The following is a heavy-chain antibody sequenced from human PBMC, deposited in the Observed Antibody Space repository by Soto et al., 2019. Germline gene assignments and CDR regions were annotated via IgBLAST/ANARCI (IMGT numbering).Heavy chain of an antibody. CDR1: GDSISGYY. CDR2: IYSSGST. V-gene: IGHV4-59*08. CDR3: ARQRRDFDN. J-gene: IGHJ4*02. Sequence: QVQLQESGPGLVKPSETLSLTCTVSGDSISGYYWSWIRQPPGKGLQWIGYIYSSGSTNYNPSLKSRVTISVDTSKNQFSLNLSSVTAADTAVYYCARQRRDFDNWGQGSLVTVSS.